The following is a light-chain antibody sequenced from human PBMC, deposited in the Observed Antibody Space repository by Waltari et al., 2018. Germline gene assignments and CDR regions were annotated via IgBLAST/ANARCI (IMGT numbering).Light chain of an antibody. V-gene: IGLV1-44*01. CDR3: AAWDDSMNGHWV. Sequence: QSVLTQPPSASATPGQRVTISCSGTTSNIGNTVVNWYQQLPGKAPKLLIYRSDQRPSGVPDRFSGSKSGSSASLAISGLQSEDEADYYCAAWDDSMNGHWVFGGGTKVTVL. J-gene: IGLJ3*02. CDR1: TSNIGNTV. CDR2: RSD.